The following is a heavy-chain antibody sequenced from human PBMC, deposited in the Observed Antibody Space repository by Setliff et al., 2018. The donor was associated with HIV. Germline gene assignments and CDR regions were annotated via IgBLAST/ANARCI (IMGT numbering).Heavy chain of an antibody. CDR2: VCQRGGI. CDR3: VRNHEWALGT. CDR1: GDSINTPHC. Sequence: SETLSLTCAVSGDSINTPHCWSWVRQSLEEGLEWIGEVCQRGGINYNPFLWSRASISMDKPRNYLSLEMASMTAADTAVYFCVRNHEWALGTWGQGLLVTVSS. D-gene: IGHD1-26*01. V-gene: IGHV4-4*02. J-gene: IGHJ5*02.